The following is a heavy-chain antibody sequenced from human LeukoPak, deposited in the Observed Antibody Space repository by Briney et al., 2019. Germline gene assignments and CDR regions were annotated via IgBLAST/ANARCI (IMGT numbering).Heavy chain of an antibody. D-gene: IGHD1-26*01. CDR3: ARDGALGFDF. J-gene: IGHJ4*02. Sequence: GGSLRLSCAASGFTFSNAWMSWVRQAPGKGLEGVANIKEDESEKYYADSVRGRFTISRDNAKNSLYLEMNSLRPEDTAVYYCARDGALGFDFWGQGALVTVSS. CDR1: GFTFSNAW. V-gene: IGHV3-7*01. CDR2: IKEDESEK.